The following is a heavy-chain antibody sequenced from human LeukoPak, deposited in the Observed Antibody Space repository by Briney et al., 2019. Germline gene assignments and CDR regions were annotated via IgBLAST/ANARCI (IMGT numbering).Heavy chain of an antibody. CDR2: FDPEDGET. V-gene: IGHV1-24*01. J-gene: IGHJ4*02. D-gene: IGHD3-22*01. CDR3: ATDKGYYDSSGYYGYYFDY. CDR1: GYTLTELS. Sequence: ASVRVSCKVSGYTLTELSMHWVRQAPGKGRGWRGGFDPEDGETIYAQKFQGRVTMTDDTSTDTAYMELSSLRSEDTAVYYCATDKGYYDSSGYYGYYFDYWGQGTLVTVSS.